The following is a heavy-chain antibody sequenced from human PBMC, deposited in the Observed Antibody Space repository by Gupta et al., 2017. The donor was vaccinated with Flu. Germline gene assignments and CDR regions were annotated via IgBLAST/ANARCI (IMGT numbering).Heavy chain of an antibody. D-gene: IGHD2-2*01. CDR2: IYYSGGT. V-gene: IGHV4-39*01. CDR3: ARRIDCSSTSCFVSRFDP. Sequence: PGKGLEWIGSIYYSGGTHYNPSLKSRITIFVDTSKNQFSLKLSSVTAADTAVYYCARRIDCSSTSCFVSRFDPWGQGTLVTVSS. J-gene: IGHJ5*02.